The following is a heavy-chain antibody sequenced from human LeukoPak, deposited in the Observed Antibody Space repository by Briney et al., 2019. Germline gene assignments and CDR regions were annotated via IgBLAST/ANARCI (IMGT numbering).Heavy chain of an antibody. CDR1: GFSFSNYW. CDR3: VVDLSGSADY. J-gene: IGHJ4*02. CDR2: TNEHGTII. V-gene: IGHV3-74*01. D-gene: IGHD3-10*01. Sequence: GESLRLSCAASGFSFSNYWFHWVRQAPGEGLVWVSCTNEHGTIINYADSVKGRFTISRDNAKNTLYLQMNSLRTEDSALYYCVVDLSGSADYWGQGTLVTVSS.